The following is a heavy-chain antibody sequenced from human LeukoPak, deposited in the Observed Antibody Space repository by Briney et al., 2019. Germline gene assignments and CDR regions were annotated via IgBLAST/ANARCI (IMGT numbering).Heavy chain of an antibody. V-gene: IGHV4-4*02. CDR3: ARWGIVGATDAFDI. CDR2: IYYTGST. Sequence: SGTLSLTCGVSGGSISSSNWWSWVRQPPGKGLEWIGYIYYTGSTNYNPSLKSRVTISVDTSKNQFSLKLSSVTAADTAVYYCARWGIVGATDAFDIWGQGTMVTVSS. CDR1: GGSISSSNW. D-gene: IGHD1-26*01. J-gene: IGHJ3*02.